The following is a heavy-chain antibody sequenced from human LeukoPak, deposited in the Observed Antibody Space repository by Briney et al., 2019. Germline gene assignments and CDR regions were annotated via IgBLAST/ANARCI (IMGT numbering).Heavy chain of an antibody. CDR1: GFTFISYA. CDR3: ATPYYDTPLDY. J-gene: IGHJ4*02. CDR2: ISYDGSNK. V-gene: IGHV3-30-3*01. Sequence: GSLRLPCAASGFTFISYAMHWVRPAPGKGLEGVAVISYDGSNKYYADSVKGRFTISRDNSKNTLYLQMNSLRAEDTAVYYCATPYYDTPLDYWGQGTLVTVSS. D-gene: IGHD3-22*01.